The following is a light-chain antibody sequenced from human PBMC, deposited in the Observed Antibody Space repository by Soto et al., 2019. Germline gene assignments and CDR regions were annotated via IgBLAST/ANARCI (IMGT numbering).Light chain of an antibody. J-gene: IGKJ2*01. CDR1: QNIHTF. CDR3: QESYITPMYT. V-gene: IGKV1-39*01. Sequence: DIQMTQSPSSLSASVGDRVTITCRTSQNIHTFLNWYQQKPGKAPKLLIYAAYILHSGVPSRFSGSGSGTDFTLTISSLQPEDFATYYCQESYITPMYTFGQGTKLEI. CDR2: AAY.